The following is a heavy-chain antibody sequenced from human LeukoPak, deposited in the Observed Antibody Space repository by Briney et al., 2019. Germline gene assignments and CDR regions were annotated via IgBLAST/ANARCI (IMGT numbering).Heavy chain of an antibody. CDR3: TTDPTVVPAAIYGNYYYYYMDV. D-gene: IGHD2-2*02. CDR1: GFTFSNAW. J-gene: IGHJ6*03. Sequence: GGSLRLSCAASGFTFSNAWMSWVRQAPGKGLEWVGRIKSKTDGGTTDYAAPVKGRFTISRDDSKNTLYLQMNSLKTEDTAVYYCTTDPTVVPAAIYGNYYYYYMDVWGKGTTVTASS. V-gene: IGHV3-15*01. CDR2: IKSKTDGGTT.